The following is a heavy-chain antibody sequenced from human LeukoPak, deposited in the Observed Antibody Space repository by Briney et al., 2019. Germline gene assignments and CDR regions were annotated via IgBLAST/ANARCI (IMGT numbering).Heavy chain of an antibody. J-gene: IGHJ5*02. V-gene: IGHV4-4*07. CDR3: AREGGDPRWLDP. D-gene: IGHD6-25*01. CDR2: INNSGST. Sequence: SETLSLTCTVSGDSISTFYWTWIRQPAGKGLEWIGRINNSGSTNYNPSLRSRVSMSVDRSKNQFSVTLSSVTAADTAVYFCAREGGDPRWLDPWGQGTLVTVSS. CDR1: GDSISTFY.